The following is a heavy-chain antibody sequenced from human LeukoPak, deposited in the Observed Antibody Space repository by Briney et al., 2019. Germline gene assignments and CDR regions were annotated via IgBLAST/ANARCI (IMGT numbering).Heavy chain of an antibody. CDR2: IYYSGST. D-gene: IGHD2-15*01. CDR1: GVSISSGDYY. Sequence: KPSQTLSLTCTVSGVSISSGDYYWSWIRQPPEKGLEWMGYIYYSGSTYYNPSLKSRVTISVDTSKNQFSLKLSSVTAADTAVYYCARDSVDFFDYWGQGTLVTVSS. V-gene: IGHV4-30-4*08. CDR3: ARDSVDFFDY. J-gene: IGHJ4*02.